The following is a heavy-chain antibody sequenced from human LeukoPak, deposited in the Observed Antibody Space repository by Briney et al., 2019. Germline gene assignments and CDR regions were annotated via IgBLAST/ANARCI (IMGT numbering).Heavy chain of an antibody. CDR1: GFTFSSYW. CDR3: AREISSTSCYTCWFDP. D-gene: IGHD2-2*02. Sequence: PGGSLRLSCAASGFTFSSYWMSWVRQAPGKGLEWVANIKQDGSEKYYVDSVKGRFTISRDNAKNSLYLQMNSLRAEDTAVYYCAREISSTSCYTCWFDPWGQGTLVTVSS. CDR2: IKQDGSEK. V-gene: IGHV3-7*03. J-gene: IGHJ5*02.